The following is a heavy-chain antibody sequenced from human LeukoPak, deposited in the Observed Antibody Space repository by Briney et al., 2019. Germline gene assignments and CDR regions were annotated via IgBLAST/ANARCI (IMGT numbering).Heavy chain of an antibody. CDR2: IYSSGST. Sequence: SETLSLTCTVSGGSISNYYWSWIRQPPGEGLEWIGYIYSSGSTNYNPSLNSGVTISVDTFKNQFSLKLTSVTAADTAVYYCARSRSGVLRGYYMDVWGNGTTVTVSS. D-gene: IGHD3-10*01. J-gene: IGHJ6*03. CDR3: ARSRSGVLRGYYMDV. CDR1: GGSISNYY. V-gene: IGHV4-4*09.